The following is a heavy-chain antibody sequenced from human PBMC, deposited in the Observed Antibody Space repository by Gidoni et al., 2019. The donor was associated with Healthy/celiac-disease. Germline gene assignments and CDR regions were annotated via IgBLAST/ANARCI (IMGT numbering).Heavy chain of an antibody. J-gene: IGHJ5*02. Sequence: SLSCAASGFTVSSNYMSWVRQAPGKGLEWVSVIYSGGSTYYADSVKGRFTISRDNSKNTLYLQMNSLRAEDTAVYYCARDLDSGSYGSWFDPWGQGTLVTVSS. V-gene: IGHV3-66*01. D-gene: IGHD1-26*01. CDR2: IYSGGST. CDR1: GFTVSSNY. CDR3: ARDLDSGSYGSWFDP.